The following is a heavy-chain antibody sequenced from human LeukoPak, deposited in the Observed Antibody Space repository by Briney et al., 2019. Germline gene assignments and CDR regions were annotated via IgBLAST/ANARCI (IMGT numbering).Heavy chain of an antibody. CDR2: INPSGGST. Sequence: ASVKVSCKASGYTFTSYYMHWVRQGPGQGLEWMGIINPSGGSTSYAQKFQGRVTMTRDTSTNTVYMELSSLRSEDTAVFYCVRGASSIAALNPFWYFDLWGRGTLVTVPS. V-gene: IGHV1-46*01. D-gene: IGHD6-6*01. J-gene: IGHJ2*01. CDR3: VRGASSIAALNPFWYFDL. CDR1: GYTFTSYY.